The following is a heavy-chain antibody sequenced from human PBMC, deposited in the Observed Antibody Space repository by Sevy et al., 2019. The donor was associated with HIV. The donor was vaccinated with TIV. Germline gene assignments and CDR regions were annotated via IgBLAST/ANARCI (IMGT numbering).Heavy chain of an antibody. CDR1: GFTFSTYA. V-gene: IGHV3-30*04. D-gene: IGHD3-22*01. CDR2: ISDDGNNK. J-gene: IGHJ4*02. CDR3: ASHYYDTTGYYYPLDY. Sequence: GWSLRPSCTASGFTFSTYAMYWVRQAPGKGLEWVAVISDDGNNKDYADSVKGRFTVSRDNSKNTLYLQMYSLRAEDTAVYYCASHYYDTTGYYYPLDYWGQGTLVTVSS.